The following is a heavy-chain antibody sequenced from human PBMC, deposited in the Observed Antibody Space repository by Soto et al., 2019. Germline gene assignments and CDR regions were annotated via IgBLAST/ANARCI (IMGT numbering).Heavy chain of an antibody. CDR1: GFTFSSYW. Sequence: PGGSLRLSCAASGFTFSSYWMHWVRQAPGKGLMWVSRINTDGSSTTYADSVKGRFTISRDNAKNTLYLQMNSLRAEDTAMYYCARDQSVAGPTTMFDPWGQGTLVTVSS. V-gene: IGHV3-74*01. D-gene: IGHD6-19*01. CDR2: INTDGSST. J-gene: IGHJ5*02. CDR3: ARDQSVAGPTTMFDP.